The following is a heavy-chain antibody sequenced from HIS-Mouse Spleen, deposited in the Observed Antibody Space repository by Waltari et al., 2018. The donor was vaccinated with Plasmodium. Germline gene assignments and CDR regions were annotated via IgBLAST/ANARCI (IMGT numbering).Heavy chain of an antibody. CDR2: INSDGSST. J-gene: IGHJ4*02. CDR3: ARVGDFWSGYCNDY. V-gene: IGHV3-74*02. CDR1: GFTFSSYG. Sequence: VQLVESGGGVVQPGRSLRLSCAASGFTFSSYGMHWVRQAPGKGLVWVSRINSDGSSTSYADSVKGRFTISRDNAKNTLYLQMNSLRAEDTAVYYCARVGDFWSGYCNDYWGQGTLVTVSS. D-gene: IGHD3-3*01.